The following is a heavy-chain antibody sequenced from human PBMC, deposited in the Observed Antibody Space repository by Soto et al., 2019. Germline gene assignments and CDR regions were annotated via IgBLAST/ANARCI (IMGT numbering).Heavy chain of an antibody. Sequence: QVQLVQSGAEVRKPGSSVTVSCKASGGTFSTYGITWVRQAPGQGLEWMGNIIPLIGTANYAQRFRGRVTITADESTTTAYMELTSLRSEDTAVYYCARVVMTTVPASFYYGLAVWGQGTTVTVSS. CDR2: IIPLIGTA. J-gene: IGHJ6*02. CDR3: ARVVMTTVPASFYYGLAV. V-gene: IGHV1-69*18. D-gene: IGHD4-4*01. CDR1: GGTFSTYG.